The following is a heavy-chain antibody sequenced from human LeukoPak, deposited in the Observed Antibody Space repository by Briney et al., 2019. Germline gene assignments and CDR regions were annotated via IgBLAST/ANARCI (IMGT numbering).Heavy chain of an antibody. D-gene: IGHD2-2*01. Sequence: GGSLRLSCAASGFTVSSNYMSWVRQAPGKGLEWVSVIYNGGSTYYADSVKGRFTISRDNSKNTLYLQMNSLGAEDTAVYYCAREDCSSTSCAGMDVWGQGTTVTVSS. CDR2: IYNGGST. CDR3: AREDCSSTSCAGMDV. CDR1: GFTVSSNY. V-gene: IGHV3-53*01. J-gene: IGHJ6*02.